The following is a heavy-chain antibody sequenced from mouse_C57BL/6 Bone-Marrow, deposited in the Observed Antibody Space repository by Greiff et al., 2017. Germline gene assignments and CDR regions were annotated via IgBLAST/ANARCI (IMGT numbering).Heavy chain of an antibody. V-gene: IGHV1-81*01. J-gene: IGHJ2*01. CDR1: GYTFTSYG. D-gene: IGHD5-1*01. CDR2: IYPRSGNT. Sequence: VQLQQSGAELARPGASVKLSCKASGYTFTSYGISWVKQRTGQGLEWIGEIYPRSGNTYYNEKFKGKATLTADKSSSTAYMELRSLTSEDSAVYFCASPRGSTYFDYWGQGTTLTVSS. CDR3: ASPRGSTYFDY.